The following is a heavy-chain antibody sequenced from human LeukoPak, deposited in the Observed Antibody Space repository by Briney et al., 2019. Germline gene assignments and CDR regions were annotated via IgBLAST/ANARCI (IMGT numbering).Heavy chain of an antibody. CDR2: IIPIFGTA. D-gene: IGHD3-22*01. Sequence: ASVKVSCKASGGTFSSYAISWVRQAPGQGLEWMGGIIPIFGTANYAQKFQGRVTITTDESTSTAYMELSSLRSEDTAVYYCARGGYYDSSGYSDHDAFDIRGQGTMVTVSS. CDR1: GGTFSSYA. J-gene: IGHJ3*02. V-gene: IGHV1-69*05. CDR3: ARGGYYDSSGYSDHDAFDI.